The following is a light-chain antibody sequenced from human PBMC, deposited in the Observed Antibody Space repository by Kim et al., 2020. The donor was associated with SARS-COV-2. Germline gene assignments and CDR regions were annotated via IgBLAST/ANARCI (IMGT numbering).Light chain of an antibody. CDR3: SSYTRSTAEV. CDR2: DVS. V-gene: IGLV2-14*03. Sequence: GQSIAISCNGTSSDVGAYNYVSWFQQHPGKAPKLIIYDVSNRPSGVSDRFSGSKSANTASLTISGLQAEDEADYYCSSYTRSTAEVFGTGTKVTVL. J-gene: IGLJ1*01. CDR1: SSDVGAYNY.